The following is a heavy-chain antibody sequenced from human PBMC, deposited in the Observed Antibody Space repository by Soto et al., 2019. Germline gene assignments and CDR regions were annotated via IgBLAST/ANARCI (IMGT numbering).Heavy chain of an antibody. CDR1: GFTFSSYG. V-gene: IGHV3-30*18. Sequence: GGSLRLSCAASGFTFSSYGMHWVRQAPGKGLEWVAVISYDGSNKYYADSVKGRFTISRDNSKNTLYLQMNSLRAEDTAVYYCAKGLWRVWVRGAPYYYYGMDVWGQGTTVTVSS. CDR3: AKGLWRVWVRGAPYYYYGMDV. D-gene: IGHD3-10*01. CDR2: ISYDGSNK. J-gene: IGHJ6*02.